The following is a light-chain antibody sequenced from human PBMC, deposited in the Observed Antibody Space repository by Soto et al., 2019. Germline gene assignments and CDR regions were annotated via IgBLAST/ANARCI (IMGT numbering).Light chain of an antibody. CDR2: EVS. CDR1: SSDVGGYDY. Sequence: QSALTQPPSASGSLGQSVTITCTGTSSDVGGYDYVSWYQQHPGKAPKFIIYEVSKRPSGVPDRFSGSKSGHTASLTVSGLQAEDEADYHCSSYAGNKVVFGGGTQLTVL. J-gene: IGLJ2*01. CDR3: SSYAGNKVV. V-gene: IGLV2-8*01.